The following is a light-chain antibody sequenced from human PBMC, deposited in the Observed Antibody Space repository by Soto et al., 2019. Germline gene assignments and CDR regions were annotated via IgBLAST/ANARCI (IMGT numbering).Light chain of an antibody. J-gene: IGKJ1*01. CDR1: QSISSW. V-gene: IGKV1-5*01. Sequence: IPITHSPSPPSASVRDRVHTTFRASQSISSWLAWYQQKPGKAPKLLICDASSLESGVPSRFSGSGSGTEFTLTISSLQPDDFATYYCQQYNSYSTFGQGTKV. CDR2: DAS. CDR3: QQYNSYST.